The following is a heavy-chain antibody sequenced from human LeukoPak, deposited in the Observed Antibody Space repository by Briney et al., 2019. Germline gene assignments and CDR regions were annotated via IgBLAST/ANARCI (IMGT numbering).Heavy chain of an antibody. Sequence: GGSLRLSCAASGFTFSSYSMNWVRQAPGKGLEWVSYISSSSSTIYYADSEKGRFTISRDNAKNSLYLQMNSLRAEDTAVYYCARGDFWSGYYYYGMDVWGQGTTVTVSS. CDR2: ISSSSSTI. CDR1: GFTFSSYS. CDR3: ARGDFWSGYYYYGMDV. J-gene: IGHJ6*02. D-gene: IGHD3-3*01. V-gene: IGHV3-48*01.